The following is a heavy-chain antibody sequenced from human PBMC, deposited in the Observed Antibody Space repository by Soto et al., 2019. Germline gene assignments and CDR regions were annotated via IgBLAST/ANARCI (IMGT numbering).Heavy chain of an antibody. Sequence: PGGSLRLSCAASGFTFSNAWMNWVRQAPGKGLEWVGRIKSKTDGGTTDYAAPVKGRFTISRDDSKNTLYLQMNSLKTEDTAVYYCTTDVAGGSYNYFDYWGQGTLVTVSS. J-gene: IGHJ4*02. V-gene: IGHV3-15*07. D-gene: IGHD1-26*01. CDR3: TTDVAGGSYNYFDY. CDR1: GFTFSNAW. CDR2: IKSKTDGGTT.